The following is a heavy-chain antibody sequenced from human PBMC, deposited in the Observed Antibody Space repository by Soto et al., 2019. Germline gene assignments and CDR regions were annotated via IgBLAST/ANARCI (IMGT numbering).Heavy chain of an antibody. J-gene: IGHJ3*02. Sequence: SVKVSCKASGGTFSSYAISWVRQAPGQGLEWMGGIIPIFGTANYAQKFQGRVTITADESTSTAYMELSSLRSEDTAVYYCAREVDSSGRTYDAFDIWGQGTMVTVS. CDR3: AREVDSSGRTYDAFDI. V-gene: IGHV1-69*13. D-gene: IGHD6-19*01. CDR2: IIPIFGTA. CDR1: GGTFSSYA.